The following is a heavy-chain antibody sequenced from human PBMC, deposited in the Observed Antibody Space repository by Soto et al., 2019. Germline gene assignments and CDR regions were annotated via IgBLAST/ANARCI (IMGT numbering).Heavy chain of an antibody. D-gene: IGHD5-12*01. CDR3: AVGGRDGYKWYYYGMDV. V-gene: IGHV1-69*01. J-gene: IGHJ6*02. CDR1: GGTFSSYA. Sequence: QVQLVQSGAEVKKPGSSVKVSCKASGGTFSSYAISWVRQAPGQGLAWMGGVIPIFGTANYAQKFQGSVTITADESTSTAYMELSSLRSEDTAVYYCAVGGRDGYKWYYYGMDVWGQGTTVTVSS. CDR2: VIPIFGTA.